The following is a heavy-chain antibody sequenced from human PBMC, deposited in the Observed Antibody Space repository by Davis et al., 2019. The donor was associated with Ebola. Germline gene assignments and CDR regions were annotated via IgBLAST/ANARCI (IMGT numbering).Heavy chain of an antibody. D-gene: IGHD1-26*01. CDR1: GFTFSSYA. J-gene: IGHJ4*02. V-gene: IGHV3-48*02. Sequence: GESLKISCAASGFTFSSYAMHWVRQAPGKGLEWVSYISSSSSTIYYADSVKGRFTISRDNAENSLSLQMNSLRDEDTAVYYCARARGIVGAAHVDYWGQGTLVTVSS. CDR3: ARARGIVGAAHVDY. CDR2: ISSSSSTI.